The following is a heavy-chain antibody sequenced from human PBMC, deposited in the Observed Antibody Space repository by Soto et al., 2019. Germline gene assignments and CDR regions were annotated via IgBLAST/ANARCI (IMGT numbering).Heavy chain of an antibody. V-gene: IGHV1-2*04. CDR3: ATTRRYYYDTSGPDAFDI. CDR1: GYTFTGYY. Sequence: GASVKVSCKASGYTFTGYYMHWVRQAPGQGLEWMGWINPNSGGTNYAQKFQGWVTMTRDTSISTAYMELSGLRSDDTAVYYCATTRRYYYDTSGPDAFDIWGQGTMVNVSS. J-gene: IGHJ3*02. CDR2: INPNSGGT. D-gene: IGHD3-22*01.